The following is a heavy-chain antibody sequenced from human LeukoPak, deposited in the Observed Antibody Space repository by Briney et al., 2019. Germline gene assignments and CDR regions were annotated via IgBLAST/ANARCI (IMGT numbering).Heavy chain of an antibody. V-gene: IGHV1-2*02. CDR1: EYTFTGYY. Sequence: GASVKVSCKASEYTFTGYYMHWVRQAPGQGLEWMGWINPNSGGTNYAQKFQGRVTMTRDTSINTAYMELSRLRSDDTAVYCCAKTPPVSPYYFDYWGQGTLVTVSS. J-gene: IGHJ4*02. CDR2: INPNSGGT. D-gene: IGHD3-16*01. CDR3: AKTPPVSPYYFDY.